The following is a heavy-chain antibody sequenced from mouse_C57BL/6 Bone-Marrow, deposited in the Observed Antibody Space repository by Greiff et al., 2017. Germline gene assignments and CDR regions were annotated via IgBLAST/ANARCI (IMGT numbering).Heavy chain of an antibody. CDR1: GYTFTSYW. CDR3: ARSPRNYVWYFDV. CDR2: IAPNSGGT. J-gene: IGHJ1*03. V-gene: IGHV1-72*01. Sequence: QVQLQQPGAELVKPGASVKLSCKASGYTFTSYWMHWVKQRPGRGLEWIGRIAPNSGGTKYNEKFKSKATLPVDKPSSTAYMQLSSLTSEDSAVYYCARSPRNYVWYFDVWGTGTTVTVSS. D-gene: IGHD2-1*01.